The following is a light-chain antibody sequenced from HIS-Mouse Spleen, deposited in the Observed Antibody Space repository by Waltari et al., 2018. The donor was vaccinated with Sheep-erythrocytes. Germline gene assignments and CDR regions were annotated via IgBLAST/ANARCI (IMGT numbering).Light chain of an antibody. V-gene: IGLV1-47*01. CDR2: RNN. J-gene: IGLJ3*02. CDR1: SSNIGSNY. CDR3: AAWDDSLSGWV. Sequence: GQRVTISCSGSSSNIGSNYVYWYQQLPGTAPKLLIYRNNQRPSGVPDRFSGSKSGTPASLAISGLRSEDEADYCCAAWDDSLSGWVFGGGTKLTVL.